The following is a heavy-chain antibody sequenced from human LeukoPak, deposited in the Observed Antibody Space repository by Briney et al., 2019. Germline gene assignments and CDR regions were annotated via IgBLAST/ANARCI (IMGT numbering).Heavy chain of an antibody. CDR1: GYTFTCYY. J-gene: IGHJ5*02. Sequence: ASVKVSCKASGYTFTCYYMHWVRQAPGQGLEWMGWINPNSGGTNYAQKFQGRVTMTRDTSISTAYMELSRLISDDTAVYYCARDPAVAADNWFDPWGQGTLVTVSS. V-gene: IGHV1-2*02. CDR3: ARDPAVAADNWFDP. D-gene: IGHD6-19*01. CDR2: INPNSGGT.